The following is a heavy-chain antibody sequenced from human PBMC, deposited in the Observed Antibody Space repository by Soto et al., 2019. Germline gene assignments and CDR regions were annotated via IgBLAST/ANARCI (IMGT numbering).Heavy chain of an antibody. CDR3: ARYSSGWSGSAFGI. CDR1: GYTFTSYG. V-gene: IGHV1-18*01. CDR2: ISAYNGNT. J-gene: IGHJ3*02. Sequence: GASVKVSCKASGYTFTSYGISWVRQAPGQGLEWMGWISAYNGNTNYAQKLQGRVTMTTDTSTSTAYMELRSLRSDDTAVYYCARYSSGWSGSAFGIWGQGTMVTVSS. D-gene: IGHD6-19*01.